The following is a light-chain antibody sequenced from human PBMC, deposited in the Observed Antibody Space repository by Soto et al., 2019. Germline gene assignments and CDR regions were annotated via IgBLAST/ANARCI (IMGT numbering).Light chain of an antibody. J-gene: IGKJ3*01. CDR2: KAS. CDR3: QQYNSYPFT. V-gene: IGKV1-5*03. Sequence: DIPMTQSPSTLSASVGDRVTITCLASQSISSWLAWYQQKPGKAPKVLIYKASSLESGVPSRFSGSGSGTEFTLTISSLQPDDFATYYCQQYNSYPFTFGPGTKVDIK. CDR1: QSISSW.